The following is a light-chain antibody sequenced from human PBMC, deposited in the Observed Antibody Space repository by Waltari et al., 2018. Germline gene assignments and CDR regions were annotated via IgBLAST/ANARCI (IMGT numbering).Light chain of an antibody. J-gene: IGKJ2*01. CDR1: QSISKY. Sequence: DIQMTQSPSSLSASCGDRVTIKCRARQSISKYLNWCQQWPGKAPKLLIYGKSSLQSGVPSRFSGSGSGTDFSLTINTLQPEDFATYFCQQSYGPPYTFGQGTRLEIK. CDR3: QQSYGPPYT. CDR2: GKS. V-gene: IGKV1-39*01.